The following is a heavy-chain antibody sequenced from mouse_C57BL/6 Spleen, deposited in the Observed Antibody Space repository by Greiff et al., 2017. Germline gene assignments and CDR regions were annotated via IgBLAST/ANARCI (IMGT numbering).Heavy chain of an antibody. Sequence: QVQLQQSGAELVKPGASVKISCKASGYAFSSYWMNWVKQRPGKGLEWIGQIYPGDGDTNYNGKFKGKATLTADKSSSTAYMQLSSLTSEDSAVYFCARGCSIDSSGYVRVRYAMDYWGQGTSVTVAS. D-gene: IGHD3-2*02. CDR1: GYAFSSYW. V-gene: IGHV1-80*01. CDR3: ARGCSIDSSGYVRVRYAMDY. CDR2: IYPGDGDT. J-gene: IGHJ4*01.